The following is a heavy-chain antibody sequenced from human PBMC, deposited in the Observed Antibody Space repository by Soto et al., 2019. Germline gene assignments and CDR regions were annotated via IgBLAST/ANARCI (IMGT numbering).Heavy chain of an antibody. Sequence: EVQLVESGGGLVQPGGSLRLSCAASGFTFSSYSMNWVRQAPGKGLEWVSYISSSGSTIYYADSVKGRFTISRDNANNSLYLQMNSLRDDDTAVYYCARGNPITMIVVVAPDFDYWGQGTLVTVSS. D-gene: IGHD3-22*01. CDR3: ARGNPITMIVVVAPDFDY. CDR2: ISSSGSTI. CDR1: GFTFSSYS. J-gene: IGHJ4*02. V-gene: IGHV3-48*02.